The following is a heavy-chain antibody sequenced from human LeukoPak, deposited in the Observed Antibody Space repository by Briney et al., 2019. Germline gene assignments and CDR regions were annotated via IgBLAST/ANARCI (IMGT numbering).Heavy chain of an antibody. V-gene: IGHV3-23*01. CDR1: GFTFSNYA. CDR2: ISGSGGST. J-gene: IGHJ4*02. D-gene: IGHD1-26*01. Sequence: PGGSLRLSCAASGFTFSNYAMSWVRQAPGKGLEWVSGISGSGGSTYYADSVKGRFSISRDNSRNTLYLQMNSLRAEDTAVYYCAKAGGSYWGDFDYWGQGTLVTVSS. CDR3: AKAGGSYWGDFDY.